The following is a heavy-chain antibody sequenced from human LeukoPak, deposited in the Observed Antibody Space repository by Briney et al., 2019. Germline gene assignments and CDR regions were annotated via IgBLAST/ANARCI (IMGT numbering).Heavy chain of an antibody. V-gene: IGHV3-23*01. D-gene: IGHD2-15*01. CDR3: AKQLGYCSDGSCYFES. CDR1: GFTFSGYA. CDR2: ISDSGSST. Sequence: PGGSLRLSCAASGFTFSGYAMSWVRQAPGKGLEWVSAISDSGSSTYDADSVKGRFTISRDNSKNTLYLQMHSLRAEDTAVYYCAKQLGYCSDGSCYFESWGQGTLVTVSS. J-gene: IGHJ4*02.